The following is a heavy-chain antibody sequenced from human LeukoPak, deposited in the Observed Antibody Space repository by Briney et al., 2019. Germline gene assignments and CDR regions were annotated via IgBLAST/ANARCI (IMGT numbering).Heavy chain of an antibody. CDR1: GGSISSSSYY. J-gene: IGHJ6*03. CDR2: IYYSGST. CDR3: ARARGMIVVAHYYYYYMDV. Sequence: SETLSLTCTVSGGSISSSSYYWGWIRQPPGKGLEWIGSIYYSGSTYYNPSLKSRVTISVDTSKNQFSLKLSSVTAADTAVYYCARARGMIVVAHYYYYYMDVWGKGTTVTVSS. D-gene: IGHD3-22*01. V-gene: IGHV4-39*07.